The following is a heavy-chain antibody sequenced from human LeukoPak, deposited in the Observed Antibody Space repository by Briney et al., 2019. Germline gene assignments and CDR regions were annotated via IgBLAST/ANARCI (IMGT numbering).Heavy chain of an antibody. J-gene: IGHJ5*02. D-gene: IGHD2-2*01. CDR2: ISSSSSYI. CDR1: GFTFSSYS. Sequence: GGSLRLSCAASGFTFSSYSMNWVRQAPGKGLEWVSSISSSSSYIYYADSVKGRFTISRDNAENSLYLQMNSLRAEDTAVYYCAGYCSSTSCHGWFDPWGQGTLVTVSS. V-gene: IGHV3-21*01. CDR3: AGYCSSTSCHGWFDP.